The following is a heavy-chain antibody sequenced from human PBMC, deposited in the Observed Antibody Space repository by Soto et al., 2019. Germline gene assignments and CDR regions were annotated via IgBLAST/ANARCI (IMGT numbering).Heavy chain of an antibody. CDR2: IIPIFGTT. J-gene: IGHJ4*02. CDR3: ARVGGGTKVTLHYFDN. CDR1: GDTFSSYA. D-gene: IGHD4-17*01. V-gene: IGHV1-69*12. Sequence: QGQLVQSGAEVKKPGSSVKVSCKASGDTFSSYAISWVRQAPGQRLEWMGGIIPIFGTTSYAQNFLGRATITADESTSRAYMELSSLRSEDTAVYYCARVGGGTKVTLHYFDNWGQGTLVTVSP.